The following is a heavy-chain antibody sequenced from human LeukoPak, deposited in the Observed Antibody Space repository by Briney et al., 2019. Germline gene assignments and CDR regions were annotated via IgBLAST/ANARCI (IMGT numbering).Heavy chain of an antibody. D-gene: IGHD6-13*01. CDR1: GFTFSTYA. J-gene: IGHJ5*02. CDR3: ARRDGSSWYSGWFDP. V-gene: IGHV3-23*01. Sequence: GGSLRLSCAASGFTFSTYAMSWVRQAPGRGLEWVSAISGSGDGRYNADSVKGRFTISRDNSKNTLYLQMNSLRAEDTAVYYCARRDGSSWYSGWFDPWGQGTLVTVSS. CDR2: ISGSGDGR.